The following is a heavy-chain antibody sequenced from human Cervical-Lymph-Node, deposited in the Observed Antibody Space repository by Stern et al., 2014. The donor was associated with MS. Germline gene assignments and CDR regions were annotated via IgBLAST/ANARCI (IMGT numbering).Heavy chain of an antibody. D-gene: IGHD3-22*01. V-gene: IGHV1-18*01. Sequence: QVQLVQSGPEVKKPGASVKVSCKASHYTFTSYGISWVRQAPGQGLEWMGWISGYNGKTKDAQKFQDRVTMTTDTSTNTAYMEMRSLRSDDTAVYYCARGTGIGVGAMDVWGQGTTVTVS. CDR3: ARGTGIGVGAMDV. CDR2: ISGYNGKT. J-gene: IGHJ6*02. CDR1: HYTFTSYG.